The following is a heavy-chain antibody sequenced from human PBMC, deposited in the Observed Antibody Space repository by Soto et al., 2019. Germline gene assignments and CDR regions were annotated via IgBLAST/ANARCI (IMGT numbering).Heavy chain of an antibody. D-gene: IGHD2-21*02. CDR1: GFTFSSYA. J-gene: IGHJ6*02. CDR3: AREVTWVHYYYGMDV. V-gene: IGHV3-30-3*01. Sequence: QVQLVESGGGVVQPGRSLRLSCAASGFTFSSYAMHWVRQAPGKGLEWVAVISYDGSNKYYADSVKGRFTISRDNSKNTLYLQMNSLRAEDTAVYYCAREVTWVHYYYGMDVWVQGTTVTVSS. CDR2: ISYDGSNK.